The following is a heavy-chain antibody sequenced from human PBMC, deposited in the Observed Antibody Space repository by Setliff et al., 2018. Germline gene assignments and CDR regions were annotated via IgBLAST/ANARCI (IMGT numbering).Heavy chain of an antibody. CDR3: AAWESTNV. D-gene: IGHD1-26*01. V-gene: IGHV3-7*01. CDR2: INPDGSEK. Sequence: PGGSLRLSCGASGFTYNNCWVSWVRQAPGKGLEWLASINPDGSEKRYVDSVNGRLTISRDNAKNSLYLQMSSLTAEDTAVYFCAAWESTNVWGQGTTVTVSS. CDR1: GFTYNNCW. J-gene: IGHJ6*02.